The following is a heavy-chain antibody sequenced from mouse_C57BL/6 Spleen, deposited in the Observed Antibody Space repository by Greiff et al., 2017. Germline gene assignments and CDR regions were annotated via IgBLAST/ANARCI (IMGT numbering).Heavy chain of an antibody. CDR1: GYSITSGYY. V-gene: IGHV3-6*01. J-gene: IGHJ3*01. Sequence: EVQLKESGPGLVKPSQSLSLTCSVTGYSITSGYYWNWIRQFPGNKLEWMGYISYDGSNNYNPSLKNRISITRDTSKNQFFLKLNSVTTEDTATYYCAREGNFFAYWGQGTLVTVSA. CDR2: ISYDGSN. CDR3: AREGNFFAY.